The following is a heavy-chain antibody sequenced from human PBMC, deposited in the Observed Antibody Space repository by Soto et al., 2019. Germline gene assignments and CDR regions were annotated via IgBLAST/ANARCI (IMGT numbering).Heavy chain of an antibody. Sequence: QVQLVESGGGVVQPGRSLRLSCAASGFTFSSYAMHWVRQAPGKGLEWVAVISYDGSNKYYADSVKGRFTISRDNSKNTLYLQMNSLRAEDTAVYYCARREVITFGGVIGTLDYWGQGTLVTVSS. J-gene: IGHJ4*02. D-gene: IGHD3-16*02. CDR1: GFTFSSYA. CDR3: ARREVITFGGVIGTLDY. V-gene: IGHV3-30-3*01. CDR2: ISYDGSNK.